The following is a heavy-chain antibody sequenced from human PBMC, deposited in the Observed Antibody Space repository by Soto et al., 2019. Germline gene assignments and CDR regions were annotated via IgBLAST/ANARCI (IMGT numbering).Heavy chain of an antibody. J-gene: IGHJ6*02. CDR3: AKEQLVRFYGMDV. Sequence: GGSLRLSCAASGFTFSNYGMNWVRQAPGKGLEWVAGVSARGGDTSYADSVKGRFTISRDNSKNTLYLQMNSLRAEDTAVYYCAKEQLVRFYGMDVWGQGTTVTVSS. CDR2: VSARGGDT. D-gene: IGHD6-6*01. V-gene: IGHV3-23*01. CDR1: GFTFSNYG.